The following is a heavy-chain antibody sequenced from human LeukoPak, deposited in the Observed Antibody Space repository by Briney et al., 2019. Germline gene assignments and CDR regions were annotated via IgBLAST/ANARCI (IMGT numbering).Heavy chain of an antibody. Sequence: GRSLRLSCAASGFTFSSYGMHWVRQAPGKGLEWVAVIWYDGSNKYYADSVKGRFTISRDNSKNTLYLQMNSLGAEDTAVYYCAKVPSGSPWYFDYWGQGTLVTVSS. CDR3: AKVPSGSPWYFDY. CDR1: GFTFSSYG. CDR2: IWYDGSNK. J-gene: IGHJ4*02. V-gene: IGHV3-33*06. D-gene: IGHD1-26*01.